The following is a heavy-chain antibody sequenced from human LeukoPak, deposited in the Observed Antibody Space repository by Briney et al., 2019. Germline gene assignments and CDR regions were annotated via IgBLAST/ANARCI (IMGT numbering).Heavy chain of an antibody. Sequence: ASVKVSCKASGYTFTGYYMHWVRQAPGQGLEWMGIINPSGGSTSYAQKFQGRVTMTRDMSTSTVYMELSSLRSEDTAVYYCAREGVGSSSSDNWFDPWGQGTLVTVSS. CDR2: INPSGGST. CDR3: AREGVGSSSSDNWFDP. J-gene: IGHJ5*02. CDR1: GYTFTGYY. D-gene: IGHD6-6*01. V-gene: IGHV1-46*01.